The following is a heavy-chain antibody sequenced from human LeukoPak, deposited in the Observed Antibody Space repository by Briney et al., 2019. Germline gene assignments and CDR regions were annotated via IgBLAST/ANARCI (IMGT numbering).Heavy chain of an antibody. Sequence: SETLSLTCGVSGYSITSGYYWAWIRQPPGKGLEWIGNIYHSGSTYYSPSLKSRVTISVDTSKNQFSLKLSSVTAADTAAYYCAREDGYYYMDVWGKGTTVTVSS. CDR1: GYSITSGYY. CDR3: AREDGYYYMDV. CDR2: IYHSGST. V-gene: IGHV4-38-2*02. J-gene: IGHJ6*03. D-gene: IGHD5-24*01.